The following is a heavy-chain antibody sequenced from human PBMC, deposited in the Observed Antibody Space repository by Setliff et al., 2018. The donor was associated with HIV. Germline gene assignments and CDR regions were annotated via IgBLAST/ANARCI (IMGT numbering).Heavy chain of an antibody. D-gene: IGHD5-18*01. CDR1: GGSINDERYY. CDR3: ARGYSSSYYFDY. Sequence: SETLSLTCSVSGGSINDERYYWSWIRQPPGKGLEWIGYIYYSGSTYYNPSLKSRVTISIDTSKNQFSLNLSSVTAADTAVYYCARGYSSSYYFDYWGQGTLVTVSS. V-gene: IGHV4-39*01. J-gene: IGHJ4*02. CDR2: IYYSGST.